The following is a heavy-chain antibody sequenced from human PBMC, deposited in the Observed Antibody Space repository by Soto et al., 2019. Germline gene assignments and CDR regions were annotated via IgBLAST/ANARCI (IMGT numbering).Heavy chain of an antibody. CDR2: IRSKANSYAT. CDR1: VFTFSGSA. Sequence: VSLRLSCAASVFTFSGSAMHWVRQASGKGLEWVGRIRSKANSYATAYAASVKGRFTISRDDSKNTAYLQMNSLKTEDTAVYYCTSLLRWYGMDVWGQGTTVTVSS. D-gene: IGHD4-17*01. CDR3: TSLLRWYGMDV. V-gene: IGHV3-73*01. J-gene: IGHJ6*02.